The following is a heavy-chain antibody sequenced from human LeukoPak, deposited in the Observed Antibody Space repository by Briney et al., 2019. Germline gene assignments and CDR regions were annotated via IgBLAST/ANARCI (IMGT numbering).Heavy chain of an antibody. J-gene: IGHJ6*02. CDR1: GYPFTNYG. CDR2: ISGYNGNT. CDR3: VRDRGEWIDQYYGMDV. D-gene: IGHD3-10*01. Sequence: ASVKVSCKASGYPFTNYGTSWVRQAPGQGLEWMGWISGYNGNTNSAQKVQGRVTMTTDTSTSTAYTELRSLRSDDTAVYYCVRDRGEWIDQYYGMDVWGQGTTVTVSS. V-gene: IGHV1-18*01.